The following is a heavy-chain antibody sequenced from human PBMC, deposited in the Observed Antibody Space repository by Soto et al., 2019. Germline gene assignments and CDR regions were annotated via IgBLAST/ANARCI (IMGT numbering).Heavy chain of an antibody. CDR1: GFPFSDYY. V-gene: IGHV3-11*03. CDR2: ITSSSSYT. Sequence: PGGSLRLSCAASGFPFSDYYMSWIRQAPGKGLEWLSYITSSSSYTHYADSVKGRFTISRDNAKNSLYLQMNSLRAEDTAIYYCAGGQDNLAVNFDYWGQGTLVTVSS. CDR3: AGGQDNLAVNFDY. J-gene: IGHJ4*02. D-gene: IGHD1-1*01.